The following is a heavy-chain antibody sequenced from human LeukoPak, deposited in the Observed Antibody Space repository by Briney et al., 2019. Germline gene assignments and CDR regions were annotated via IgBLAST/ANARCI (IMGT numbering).Heavy chain of an antibody. Sequence: GGSLRLSCAASGFTFSSYGMHWVRQAPGKGLEWVAVISYDGGRKYYGDSVKGRFTISRDNSKNTLYVQMSSLRAEDTAVYYCAKDRYLEAYGMDVWGQGTTVTVSS. CDR3: AKDRYLEAYGMDV. CDR2: ISYDGGRK. CDR1: GFTFSSYG. V-gene: IGHV3-30*18. D-gene: IGHD1-1*01. J-gene: IGHJ6*02.